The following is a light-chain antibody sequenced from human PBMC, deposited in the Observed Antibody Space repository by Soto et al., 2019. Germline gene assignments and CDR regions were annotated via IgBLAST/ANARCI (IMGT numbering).Light chain of an antibody. J-gene: IGKJ5*01. CDR1: QSVSNNY. CDR3: QQRSSWPPIT. Sequence: VLTQSPGALSLYTGERATLSCRASQSVSNNYLAWYQQKPGQAPRLLIYGASNRATGIPDRFSGSGSGTDFTLTISRLEPEDFAVYYCQQRSSWPPITFGQGRRLEIK. CDR2: GAS. V-gene: IGKV3D-20*02.